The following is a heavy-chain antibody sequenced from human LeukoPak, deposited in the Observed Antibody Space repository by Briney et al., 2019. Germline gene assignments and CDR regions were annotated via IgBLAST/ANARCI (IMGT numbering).Heavy chain of an antibody. D-gene: IGHD3-10*01. CDR3: ARPLTWTNYKDY. CDR2: ISSTGGST. V-gene: IGHV3-23*01. J-gene: IGHJ4*02. Sequence: GGSLRLSCVASGFTFSTYAMSWVRQAPGKGLEWVSTISSTGGSTYYADSVKGRFTISRDNPNNTLYLQMNSLRAEDTAVYYCARPLTWTNYKDYWGQGTLVTVSS. CDR1: GFTFSTYA.